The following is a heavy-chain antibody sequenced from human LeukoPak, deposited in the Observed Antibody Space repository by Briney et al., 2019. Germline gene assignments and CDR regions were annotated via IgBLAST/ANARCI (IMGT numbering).Heavy chain of an antibody. J-gene: IGHJ4*02. Sequence: GRSLRLSCAASGFTFSSYGMHWVRQAPGKGLEWVAVISHDGSDSHYADSVKGRFAISRDNSKNTVYLQMSSLRPEDTAVYFCAKELYFGSGSYPDYWGQGTLVRVSS. CDR1: GFTFSSYG. V-gene: IGHV3-30*18. D-gene: IGHD3-10*01. CDR2: ISHDGSDS. CDR3: AKELYFGSGSYPDY.